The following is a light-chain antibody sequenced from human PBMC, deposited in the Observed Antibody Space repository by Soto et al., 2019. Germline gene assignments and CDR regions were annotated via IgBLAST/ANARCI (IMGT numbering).Light chain of an antibody. CDR2: GNN. CDR1: SSNIGAGYD. J-gene: IGLJ3*02. Sequence: QSVLTQPPSVSGAPGQRVTISCTGGSSNIGAGYDVHWYRQFPGTAPKLLVYGNNNRPSGISDRFSASKSGSSASLAITGLQAEDEADYYCQSYDTSLRAWVFGGGTQLTVL. V-gene: IGLV1-40*01. CDR3: QSYDTSLRAWV.